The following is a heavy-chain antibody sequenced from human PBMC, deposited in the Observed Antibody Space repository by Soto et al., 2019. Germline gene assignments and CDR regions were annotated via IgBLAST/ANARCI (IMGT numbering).Heavy chain of an antibody. Sequence: GGSLRLSCAASGFTFSSYAMHWVRQAPGKGLEWVAVISYDGSNKYYADSVKGRFTISRDNSKKTLYLQMNSLRDEDTAVYYCARDAYCGGDCYMYYFDYWGQGSLVTVSS. CDR1: GFTFSSYA. J-gene: IGHJ4*02. CDR2: ISYDGSNK. CDR3: ARDAYCGGDCYMYYFDY. V-gene: IGHV3-30*04. D-gene: IGHD2-21*02.